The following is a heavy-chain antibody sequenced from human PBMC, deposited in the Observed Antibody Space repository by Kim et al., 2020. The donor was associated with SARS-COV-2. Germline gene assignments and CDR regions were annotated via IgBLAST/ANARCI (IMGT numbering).Heavy chain of an antibody. J-gene: IGHJ6*02. CDR3: ATARIVAAADYYGMDV. D-gene: IGHD6-13*01. CDR2: FDPEDGET. V-gene: IGHV1-24*01. Sequence: ASVKVSCKVSGYTLTELSMHWVRQAPGKGLEWMGGFDPEDGETIYAQKFQGRVTMTEDTSTDTAYMELSSLRSEDTAVYYCATARIVAAADYYGMDVWGQGTTVTVTS. CDR1: GYTLTELS.